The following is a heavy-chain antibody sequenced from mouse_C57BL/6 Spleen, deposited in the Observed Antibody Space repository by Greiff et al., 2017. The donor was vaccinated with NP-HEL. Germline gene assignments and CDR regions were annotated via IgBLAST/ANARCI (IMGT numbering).Heavy chain of an antibody. V-gene: IGHV5-16*01. Sequence: EVKLVESEGGLVQPGSSMKLSCTASGFTFSDYYMAWVRQVPEKGLEWVANINYDGSSTYYLDSLKSRFIISRDNAKNILYLQMSSLKSEDTATYYCARAFTTVPWYFDVWGTGTTVTVSS. J-gene: IGHJ1*03. CDR3: ARAFTTVPWYFDV. CDR1: GFTFSDYY. D-gene: IGHD1-1*01. CDR2: INYDGSST.